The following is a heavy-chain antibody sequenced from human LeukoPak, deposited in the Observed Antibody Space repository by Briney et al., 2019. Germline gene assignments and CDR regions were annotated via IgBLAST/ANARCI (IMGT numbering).Heavy chain of an antibody. V-gene: IGHV4-34*01. Sequence: PSETLSLTCAVYGGSFSVYYWSWIRQPPGKGLEWIGEINHSGSTNHNPSLKSRVTISVDTSKNQFSLKLSSVTAADTAVYYCARTKGYWLPYQTFDYWGQGTLVTVSS. D-gene: IGHD2-8*02. CDR1: GGSFSVYY. CDR2: INHSGST. CDR3: ARTKGYWLPYQTFDY. J-gene: IGHJ4*02.